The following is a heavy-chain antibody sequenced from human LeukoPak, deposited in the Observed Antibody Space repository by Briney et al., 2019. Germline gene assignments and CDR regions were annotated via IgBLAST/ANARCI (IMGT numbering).Heavy chain of an antibody. V-gene: IGHV3-43*02. Sequence: PGGALRQSCAASGIAFENYAMTWVRQAPGKGLEWVSLIGEDGSTTSYADSVKGRFTISRDNGKNSLYLHMNSLRPEDTALYYCAKGLSILTTMHYLSYHGVWVWGQETPVTV. D-gene: IGHD5-18*01. CDR3: AKGLSILTTMHYLSYHGVWV. CDR1: GIAFENYA. J-gene: IGHJ6*02. CDR2: IGEDGSTT.